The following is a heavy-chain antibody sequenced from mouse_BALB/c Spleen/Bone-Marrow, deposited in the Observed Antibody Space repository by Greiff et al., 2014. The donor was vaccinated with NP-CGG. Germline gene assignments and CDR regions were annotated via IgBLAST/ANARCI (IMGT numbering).Heavy chain of an antibody. V-gene: IGHV14-3*02. J-gene: IGHJ3*01. CDR2: IAPANGNT. CDR3: ARSPGEVNY. Sequence: EVQLQQSGAELVKPGASVKLSCTASGFNIKDAYMHWVKQRPAQGLEWIGRIAPANGNTEYDPKFLDKATITADTSSNTAYLQLSSLTSEDTAVYYCARSPGEVNYWGQGTLVTVFA. CDR1: GFNIKDAY. D-gene: IGHD1-3*01.